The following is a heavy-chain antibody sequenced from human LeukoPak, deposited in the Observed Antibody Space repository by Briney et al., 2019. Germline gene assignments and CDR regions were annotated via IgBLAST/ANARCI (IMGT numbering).Heavy chain of an antibody. CDR1: GFTFSNYW. CDR3: ARGLAYYYDSSAYFLDY. V-gene: IGHV3-30*03. D-gene: IGHD3-22*01. CDR2: ISNDGKNK. J-gene: IGHJ4*02. Sequence: GGSLKLSCAASGFTFSNYWMTWVRQAPGKGLEWVAVISNDGKNKYYADSVKGRFTISRDNSKNTLYLQMNSLRADDTAVYYCARGLAYYYDSSAYFLDYWGQGTLVTVSS.